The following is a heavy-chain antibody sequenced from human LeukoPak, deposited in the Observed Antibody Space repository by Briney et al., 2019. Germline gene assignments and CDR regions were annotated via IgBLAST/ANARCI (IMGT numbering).Heavy chain of an antibody. J-gene: IGHJ2*01. V-gene: IGHV3-23*01. CDR2: VSGSGGST. D-gene: IGHD2-15*01. CDR1: GFTFSTFA. CDR3: AKDPLVIPAPPYGHWYFDL. Sequence: PGGSLRLSCAASGFTFSTFAMSWVRQAPGKGLEWVSGVSGSGGSTYYAKSVKGRFTISRDNSKNTLYLQMNSLRAEDTAVYYCAKDPLVIPAPPYGHWYFDLLGRGTLV.